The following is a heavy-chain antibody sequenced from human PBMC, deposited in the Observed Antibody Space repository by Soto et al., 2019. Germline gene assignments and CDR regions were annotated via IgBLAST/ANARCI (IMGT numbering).Heavy chain of an antibody. D-gene: IGHD6-6*01. Sequence: LRLSCAASGFTFSSYEMNWVRQAPGKGLEWVSYISSSGSTIYYADSVKGRFTISRDNAKNSLYLQMNSLRAEDTAVYYCARDSLSSIATRSYYYYGMDVWGQGTTVTVSS. CDR3: ARDSLSSIATRSYYYYGMDV. J-gene: IGHJ6*02. CDR2: ISSSGSTI. V-gene: IGHV3-48*03. CDR1: GFTFSSYE.